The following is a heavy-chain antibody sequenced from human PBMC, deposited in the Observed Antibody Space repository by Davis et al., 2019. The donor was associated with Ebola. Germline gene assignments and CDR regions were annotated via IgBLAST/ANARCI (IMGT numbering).Heavy chain of an antibody. CDR1: GGTFNKYA. CDR3: ATGRFRGLLWFGELSDAFDI. Sequence: AASVKVSCKASGGTFNKYAISWVRQAPGQGLEWMGWISAYNGNTNYAQKFQGRVTMTEDTSTDTAYMELSSLRSEDTAVYYCATGRFRGLLWFGELSDAFDIWGQGTMVTVSS. J-gene: IGHJ3*02. V-gene: IGHV1-18*01. D-gene: IGHD3-10*01. CDR2: ISAYNGNT.